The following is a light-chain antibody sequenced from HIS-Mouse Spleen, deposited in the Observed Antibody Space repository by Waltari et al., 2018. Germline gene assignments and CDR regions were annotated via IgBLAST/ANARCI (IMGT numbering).Light chain of an antibody. V-gene: IGLV3-27*01. CDR3: YSAADNNVV. CDR1: VLAKKY. J-gene: IGLJ2*01. CDR2: KDS. Sequence: SYELTQPSSVSVSPGQTARITCSGDVLAKKYARWFQQKPGQAPVLVIYKDSERPSGIPERFSGCSSGTRVTLTISGAQVGDEADYYCYSAADNNVVFGGGTKLTVL.